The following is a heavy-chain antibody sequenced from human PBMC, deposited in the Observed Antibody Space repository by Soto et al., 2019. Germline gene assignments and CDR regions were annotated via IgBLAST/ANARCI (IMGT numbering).Heavy chain of an antibody. CDR1: GFTFSSYS. Sequence: GGSVRLSXAASGFTFSSYSMNWVRQAPGKGLEWVSYISSSSSTIYYADSVKGRFTISRDNAKNSLYLQMNSLRDEDTAVYYCAREIDYGGNGDDYWGQGTQGTVSA. V-gene: IGHV3-48*02. J-gene: IGHJ4*02. CDR2: ISSSSSTI. D-gene: IGHD4-17*01. CDR3: AREIDYGGNGDDY.